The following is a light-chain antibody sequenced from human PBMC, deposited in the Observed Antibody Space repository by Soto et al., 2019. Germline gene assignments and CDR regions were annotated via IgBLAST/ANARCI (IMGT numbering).Light chain of an antibody. V-gene: IGKV3-20*01. CDR2: GAS. J-gene: IGKJ4*01. Sequence: EIVLTQSPGTLSLSPGERATLSCRASQSVSSSYLAWYQQKPGQAPRLLMYGASSRATGIPDRFSGSGCGTDLTLTISRLEPEDFAVYYCQQYGSSPLLTFGGGTKVEIK. CDR3: QQYGSSPLLT. CDR1: QSVSSSY.